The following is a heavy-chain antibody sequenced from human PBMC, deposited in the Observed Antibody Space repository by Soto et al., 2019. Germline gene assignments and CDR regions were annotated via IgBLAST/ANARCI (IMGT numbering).Heavy chain of an antibody. CDR2: INGDGTST. D-gene: IGHD1-26*01. V-gene: IGHV3-74*01. J-gene: IGHJ4*02. CDR1: GFTFSIYG. Sequence: GGSLRLSCAASGFTFSIYGMHWVRQVPGKGLVWVSRINGDGTSTGYADSVKGRFTISRDNAKNTLYLQMNSLRAEDTALYYCASTSPSAVGATTDVDYWGQGTLVTVSS. CDR3: ASTSPSAVGATTDVDY.